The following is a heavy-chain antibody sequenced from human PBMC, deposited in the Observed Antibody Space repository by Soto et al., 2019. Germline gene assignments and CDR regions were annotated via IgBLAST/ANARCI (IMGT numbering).Heavy chain of an antibody. Sequence: QITLREAGPTLVKPTQTLTLTCTFSGFSLTTVGVGVGWIRQPPRRAPEWLALIYWNDNKRYSPSLERRVNITKDTSRNQVVLTMTAMDPVDTATYYCALRPDQQMNWFGPWGKGNLVTVSS. CDR3: ALRPDQQMNWFGP. V-gene: IGHV2-5*01. CDR2: IYWNDNK. CDR1: GFSLTTVGVG. J-gene: IGHJ5*02.